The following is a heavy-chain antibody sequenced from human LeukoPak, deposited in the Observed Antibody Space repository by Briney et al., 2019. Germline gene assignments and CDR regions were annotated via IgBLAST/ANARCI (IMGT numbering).Heavy chain of an antibody. CDR2: IIPIFGTA. D-gene: IGHD1-26*01. J-gene: IGHJ4*02. Sequence: SVKVSCKASGYTFTSYGISWVRQAPGQGLEWMGGIIPIFGTANYAQKFQGRVTITTDESTSTAYMELSSLRSEDTAVYYCARGNRGSYHRYYFDYWGQGTLVTVSS. V-gene: IGHV1-69*05. CDR1: GYTFTSYG. CDR3: ARGNRGSYHRYYFDY.